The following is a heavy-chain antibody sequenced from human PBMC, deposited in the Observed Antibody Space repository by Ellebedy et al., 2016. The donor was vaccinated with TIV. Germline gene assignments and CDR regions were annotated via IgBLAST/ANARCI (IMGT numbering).Heavy chain of an antibody. J-gene: IGHJ4*02. CDR2: ISGYNGNT. CDR1: GGTFSRHA. CDR3: ARGHDYIWGSYRLPDY. V-gene: IGHV1-18*01. Sequence: ASVKVSCKASGGTFSRHAITWVRQAPGQGLEWMGWISGYNGNTNYAQKLQGRVTMTTDTSTSTAYMELRSLRSDDTAVYYCARGHDYIWGSYRLPDYWGQGTLVTVSS. D-gene: IGHD3-16*02.